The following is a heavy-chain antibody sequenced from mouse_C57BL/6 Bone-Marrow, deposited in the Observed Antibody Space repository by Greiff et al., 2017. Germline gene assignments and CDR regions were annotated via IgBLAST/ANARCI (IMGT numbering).Heavy chain of an antibody. J-gene: IGHJ1*03. D-gene: IGHD1-1*01. CDR3: SRQVTTVLATKYFDV. CDR1: GFTFSSYT. CDR2: ISGGGGNI. Sequence: EVMLVESGGGLVKPGGSLKLSCAASGFTFSSYTMSWVRQTPEKRLQWVAAISGGGGNIYYPDSVKGRFTISRDNDKNILYLQMSSLRSEDTALYYCSRQVTTVLATKYFDVWGTGTTVTVSS. V-gene: IGHV5-9*01.